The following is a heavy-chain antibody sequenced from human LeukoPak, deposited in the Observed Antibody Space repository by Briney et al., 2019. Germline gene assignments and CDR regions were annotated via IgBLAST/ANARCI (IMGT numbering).Heavy chain of an antibody. Sequence: PGGSLRLSCAASGFTFSSYGMHWVRQAPGKGLEWVAVIWYDGSNKYHADSVKGRFTISRDNSKNTLYLQMNSLRAEDTAVYYCARDPFYGSGHVDYGGQGTPVTVSS. CDR3: ARDPFYGSGHVDY. D-gene: IGHD6-19*01. CDR2: IWYDGSNK. V-gene: IGHV3-33*01. CDR1: GFTFSSYG. J-gene: IGHJ4*02.